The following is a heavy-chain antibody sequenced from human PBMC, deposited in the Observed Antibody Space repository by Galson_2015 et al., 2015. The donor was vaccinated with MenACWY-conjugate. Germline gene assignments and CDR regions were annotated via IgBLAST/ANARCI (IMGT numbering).Heavy chain of an antibody. V-gene: IGHV5-51*01. J-gene: IGHJ3*01. CDR1: GYSFTDYW. CDR3: GRHWGGAPLLEWHDDAFDL. Sequence: QSGAEVKKPGESLTISCTASGYSFTDYWIGWVRQMPGKGLEWMGIFNPLNSDTRYSPSFQGQVTISVDKSVSTAYLQWSSLKASVTAMYYGGRHWGGAPLLEWHDDAFDLWGQGTFVTVSS. D-gene: IGHD3-3*01. CDR2: FNPLNSDT.